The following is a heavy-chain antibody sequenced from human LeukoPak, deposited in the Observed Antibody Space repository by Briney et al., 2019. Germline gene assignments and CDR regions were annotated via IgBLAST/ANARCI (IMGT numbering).Heavy chain of an antibody. CDR3: ARGVVPAAIRTWDWFDP. D-gene: IGHD2-2*02. V-gene: IGHV4-59*01. Sequence: PSETLSLTCTVSGGSISSYYWSWIRQPPGKGLEWIGYIYYSGSTNYNPSLKSRVTISVDTSKNQFSLKLSSVTAADTAVYYCARGVVPAAIRTWDWFDPWGQGTLVTVSS. CDR2: IYYSGST. J-gene: IGHJ5*02. CDR1: GGSISSYY.